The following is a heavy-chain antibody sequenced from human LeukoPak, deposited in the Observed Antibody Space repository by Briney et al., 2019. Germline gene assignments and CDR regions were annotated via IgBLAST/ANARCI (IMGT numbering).Heavy chain of an antibody. V-gene: IGHV3-48*03. Sequence: GGSLRLSCVASGFTMSIYEMTWVRQAPGKGLDWVAYISTTGNIIYYADSVKGRFTFSRDNAKNSLYLQMNSLRAEDTAVYYCAREKIAAAGENAFDIWGQGTMVTVSS. CDR3: AREKIAAAGENAFDI. J-gene: IGHJ3*02. CDR1: GFTMSIYE. CDR2: ISTTGNII. D-gene: IGHD6-13*01.